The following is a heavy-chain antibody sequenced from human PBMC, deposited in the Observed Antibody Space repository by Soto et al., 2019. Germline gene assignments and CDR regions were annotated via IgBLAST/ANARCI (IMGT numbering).Heavy chain of an antibody. CDR1: GYTFTSYY. D-gene: IGHD6-6*01. V-gene: IGHV1-46*01. J-gene: IGHJ4*02. CDR2: INPSGGST. Sequence: QVQLVQSGAEVKKPGASVKVSCKASGYTFTSYYMHWVRQAPGQGLEWMGIINPSGGSTSYAQKFQGRVTMTRDTSTSTVYMELSSLRSEDTAVYYCARDRIAARPMFPGDAYWGQGTLVIVSS. CDR3: ARDRIAARPMFPGDAY.